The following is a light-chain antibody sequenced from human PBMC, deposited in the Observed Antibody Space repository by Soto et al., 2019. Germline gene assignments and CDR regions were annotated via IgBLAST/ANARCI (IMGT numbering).Light chain of an antibody. CDR2: DAS. J-gene: IGKJ1*01. CDR1: QSISSW. V-gene: IGKV1-5*01. CDR3: HQYKSYSMWT. Sequence: ITESASALSVSPGDRVTVTCRASQSISSWLAWYQQKPGKAPKLLIYDASSLESGVPSRFSGSGSGTEFTLTISSLQPEDFASHYCHQYKSYSMWTSGQGTKVDI.